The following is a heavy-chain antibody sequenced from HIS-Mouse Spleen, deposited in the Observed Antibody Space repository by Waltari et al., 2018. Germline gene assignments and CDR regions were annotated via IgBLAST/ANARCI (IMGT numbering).Heavy chain of an antibody. V-gene: IGHV3-30-3*01. CDR2: RSYDGSNK. J-gene: IGHJ4*02. D-gene: IGHD3-10*01. CDR1: GFHFSRYA. Sequence: QVQLVESGGGVVQPGRSLRLSCAASGFHFSRYAMHWVRQAPGKGLEWVAVRSYDGSNKYYADSVKGRFTISRDNSKNTLYLQMNSLRAEDTAVYYCARVTGGGYWGQGTLVTVSS. CDR3: ARVTGGGY.